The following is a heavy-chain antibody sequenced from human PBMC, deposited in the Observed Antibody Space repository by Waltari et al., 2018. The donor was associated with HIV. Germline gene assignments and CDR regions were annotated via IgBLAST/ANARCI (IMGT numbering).Heavy chain of an antibody. CDR3: ARDQGQYCSGVSCYLGNNWFDS. CDR2: VHGIRGNT. V-gene: IGHV4-4*07. D-gene: IGHD2-15*01. J-gene: IGHJ5*01. CDR1: GGSTTSYY. Sequence: QVQLQESGPGLVKPSETLSLTCTVSGGSTTSYYWSWIRQPAGEGLEWMGRVHGIRGNTNYNPSLKSRVTLLVDTSKTQFSLKLSYVTDADTAVYYCARDQGQYCSGVSCYLGNNWFDSWGQGTLVTVSS.